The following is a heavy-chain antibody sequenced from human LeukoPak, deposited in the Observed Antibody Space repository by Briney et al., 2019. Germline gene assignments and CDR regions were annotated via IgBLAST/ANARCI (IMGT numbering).Heavy chain of an antibody. D-gene: IGHD1-1*01. V-gene: IGHV4-59*01. CDR2: NYYSGIT. CDR1: GGSISSYY. J-gene: IGHJ2*01. CDR3: ARAPTTTRGWYFDL. Sequence: ASETLSLTCTVSGGSISSYYWSWIRQPPGKGLEWIGYNYYSGITNYNPSLKSRVIISVDTSKNQFSLKLISVTAADTAVYYCARAPTTTRGWYFDLWGRGTLVTVSS.